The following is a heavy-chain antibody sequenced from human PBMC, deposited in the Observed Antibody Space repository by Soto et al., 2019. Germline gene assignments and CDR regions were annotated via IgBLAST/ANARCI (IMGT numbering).Heavy chain of an antibody. V-gene: IGHV3-30-3*01. CDR3: VRVYRDSGFRSLDY. CDR1: GFTFSSYV. CDR2: TSFDGSNT. D-gene: IGHD4-17*01. Sequence: QVQLVESGGGVVQPGRSLRLSCVVSGFTFSSYVMHWVRHAPGKGLEWLAFTSFDGSNTYHADSVKGRVSISRDNSKDTVYLVMHSLRVDDTAVYYCVRVYRDSGFRSLDYWGQVTLATVSS. J-gene: IGHJ4*02.